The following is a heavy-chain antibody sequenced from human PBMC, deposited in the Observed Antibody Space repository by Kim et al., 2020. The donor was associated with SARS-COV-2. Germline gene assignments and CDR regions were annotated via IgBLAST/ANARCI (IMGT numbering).Heavy chain of an antibody. D-gene: IGHD3-22*01. CDR1: GFTFSSYG. CDR2: ISYDGSNK. V-gene: IGHV3-30*18. Sequence: GGSLRLSCAASGFTFSSYGMHWVRQAPGKGLEWVAVISYDGSNKYYADSVKGRFTISRDNSKNTLYLQMNSLRAEDTAVYYCAKDRLYYYDSNTLDYWG. J-gene: IGHJ4*01. CDR3: AKDRLYYYDSNTLDY.